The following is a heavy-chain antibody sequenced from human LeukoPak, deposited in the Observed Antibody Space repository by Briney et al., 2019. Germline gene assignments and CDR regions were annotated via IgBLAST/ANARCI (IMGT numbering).Heavy chain of an antibody. Sequence: SQTLSLTCTVSGGSISSGGYYWSWIRQHPGKGLEWIGYIYYSGSTYYNPSLKSRVTISVDTSKNQFSLKLSSVTAADTAVYYCARLDYGDSNFDYWGQGTLVTVSS. CDR3: ARLDYGDSNFDY. D-gene: IGHD4-17*01. V-gene: IGHV4-31*03. CDR2: IYYSGST. CDR1: GGSISSGGYY. J-gene: IGHJ4*02.